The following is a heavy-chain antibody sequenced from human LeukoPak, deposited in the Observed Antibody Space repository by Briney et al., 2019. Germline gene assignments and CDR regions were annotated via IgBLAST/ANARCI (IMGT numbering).Heavy chain of an antibody. V-gene: IGHV4-34*01. Sequence: ETLSLTCALYGGSPSGDYWSWDRQRLGKGGEWIGKINHSGSTNYIPSLSIRVTISIDTSKNQFLMNLSSVAAAATAVYYCGVLVRGIATGGFDYWGQGTLVTVSS. CDR3: GVLVRGIATGGFDY. J-gene: IGHJ4*02. CDR1: GGSPSGDY. D-gene: IGHD6-13*01. CDR2: INHSGST.